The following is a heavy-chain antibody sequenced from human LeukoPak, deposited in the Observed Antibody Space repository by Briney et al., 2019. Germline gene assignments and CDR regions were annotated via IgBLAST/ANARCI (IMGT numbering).Heavy chain of an antibody. CDR1: GFPFSSYA. V-gene: IGHV3-64*04. CDR3: ARDFCSGGSCYPDAFDI. J-gene: IGHJ3*02. D-gene: IGHD2-15*01. Sequence: GGSLRLSCSASGFPFSSYAMHWVRQAPGKGLEYVSAINDSGGSTYYADSVKGRFTISRDNSKNTLYLQMNSLRAEDTAVYYCARDFCSGGSCYPDAFDIWGQGTMVTVSS. CDR2: INDSGGST.